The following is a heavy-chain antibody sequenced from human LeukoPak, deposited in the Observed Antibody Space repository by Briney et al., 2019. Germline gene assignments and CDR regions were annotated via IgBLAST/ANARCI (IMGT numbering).Heavy chain of an antibody. CDR3: ASGLYTAAGFDY. V-gene: IGHV4-4*09. Sequence: SETLSLTCTVSGGSISSYYWSWIRQPPGKGLEWIGYIYTSGSTNYNPSLKSRVTISVDTSKNQFSLKLSSVTAADTAVYYCASGLYTAAGFDYWGQGTTVTVSS. D-gene: IGHD6-13*01. J-gene: IGHJ4*03. CDR1: GGSISSYY. CDR2: IYTSGST.